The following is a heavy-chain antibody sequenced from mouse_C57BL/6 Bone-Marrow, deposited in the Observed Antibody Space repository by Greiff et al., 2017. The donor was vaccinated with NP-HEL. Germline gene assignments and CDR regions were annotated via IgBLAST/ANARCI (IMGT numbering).Heavy chain of an antibody. Sequence: VHLVESGAELARPGASVKLSCKASGYTFTSYGISWVKQRTGQGLEWIGEIYPRSGNTYYNEKFKGKATLTADKSSSTAYMELRSLTSEDSAVYFCARPPLGYFDVWGTGTTVTVSS. CDR2: IYPRSGNT. D-gene: IGHD1-2*01. J-gene: IGHJ1*03. CDR1: GYTFTSYG. CDR3: ARPPLGYFDV. V-gene: IGHV1-81*01.